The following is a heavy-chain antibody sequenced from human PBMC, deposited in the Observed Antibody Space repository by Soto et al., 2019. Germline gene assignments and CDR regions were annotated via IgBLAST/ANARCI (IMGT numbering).Heavy chain of an antibody. V-gene: IGHV5-51*01. D-gene: IGHD2-15*01. CDR3: AIPLSGYCSGGSCTDAFDI. J-gene: IGHJ3*02. Sequence: GESLKISCKGSGYSFTSYCIGWVRQMPGKGLEWMGIIYPGDSDTRYSPSFQGQVTISADKSISTAYLQWSSLKASDTAMYYCAIPLSGYCSGGSCTDAFDIWGQGKRVTVSS. CDR1: GYSFTSYC. CDR2: IYPGDSDT.